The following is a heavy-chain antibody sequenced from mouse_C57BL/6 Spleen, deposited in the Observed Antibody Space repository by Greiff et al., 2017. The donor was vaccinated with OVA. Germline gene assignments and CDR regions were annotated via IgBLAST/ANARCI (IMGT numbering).Heavy chain of an antibody. J-gene: IGHJ2*01. Sequence: EVKLMESGPGLAKPSQTLSLTCSVTGYSITSDYWNWIRKFPGNKLEYMGYISYSGSTSYNPSLKSRISITRDTSKNQYYLQLNSVTTEDTATYYCARGPYGYDEGHYFDYWGQGTTLTVSS. CDR3: ARGPYGYDEGHYFDY. CDR2: ISYSGST. CDR1: GYSITSDY. V-gene: IGHV3-8*01. D-gene: IGHD2-2*01.